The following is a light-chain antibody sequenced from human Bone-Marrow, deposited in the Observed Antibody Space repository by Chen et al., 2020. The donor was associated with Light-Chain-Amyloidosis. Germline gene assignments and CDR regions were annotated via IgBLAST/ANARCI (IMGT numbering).Light chain of an antibody. J-gene: IGLJ3*02. V-gene: IGLV3-21*02. CDR3: QVWDRGSDRPV. CDR1: NIGSTS. Sequence: SYVLTQPSSVSVAPGQTATIACGGNNIGSTSVHWYQQTPGQAPLLVVYDDSYRPSGIPERLSGSNYGKTATVTISRVEAGDEADYYCQVWDRGSDRPVFGGGTKLTVL. CDR2: DDS.